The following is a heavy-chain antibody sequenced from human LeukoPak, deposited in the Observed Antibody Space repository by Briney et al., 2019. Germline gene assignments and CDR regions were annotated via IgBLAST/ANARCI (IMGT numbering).Heavy chain of an antibody. CDR1: GFTFSSYT. Sequence: PGGSLRLSCAASGFTFSSYTMSWVRQAPGKGLEWVSYITSTSSGIFYADSVKGRFTISRDNAKNSLYLQMNSLRAEDTAVYYCARLGDDYWGQGTLVTVSS. CDR3: ARLGDDY. J-gene: IGHJ4*02. V-gene: IGHV3-48*04. CDR2: ITSTSSGI.